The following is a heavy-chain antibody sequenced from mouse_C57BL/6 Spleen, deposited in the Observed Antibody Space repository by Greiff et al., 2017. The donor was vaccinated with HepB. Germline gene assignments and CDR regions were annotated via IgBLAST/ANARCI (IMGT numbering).Heavy chain of an antibody. CDR3: ARDVAY. CDR1: GFTFSDFY. CDR2: SRNKANDYTT. Sequence: EVNVVESGGGLVQSGRSLRLSCATSGFTFSDFYMEWVRQAPGKGLEWIAASRNKANDYTTEYSASVKGRFIVSRDTSQSILYLQMKALRAEDTAMYYCARDVAYWGQGTLVTVSA. J-gene: IGHJ3*01. V-gene: IGHV7-1*01.